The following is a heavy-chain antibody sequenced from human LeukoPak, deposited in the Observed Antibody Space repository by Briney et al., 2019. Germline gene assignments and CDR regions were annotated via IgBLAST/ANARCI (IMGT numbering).Heavy chain of an antibody. CDR1: GFILGNNG. J-gene: IGHJ4*02. D-gene: IGHD6-19*01. V-gene: IGHV3-30*02. CDR2: IHQYGSYS. CDR3: AAEVREQQWLVRDH. Sequence: PGGSLRLSCTASGFILGNNGMDWVSQAPGKGMGWESFIHQYGSYSYPDSVKGRFTISRDNSQNTLYLQMNTVRPEDTAVYYCAAEVREQQWLVRDHWGQGTLVIVSS.